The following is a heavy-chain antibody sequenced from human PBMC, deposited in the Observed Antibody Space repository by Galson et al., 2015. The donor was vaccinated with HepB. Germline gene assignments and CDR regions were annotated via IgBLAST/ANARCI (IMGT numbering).Heavy chain of an antibody. J-gene: IGHJ2*01. CDR3: AREIPNYYDSRGHWYFDL. Sequence: CAISGDSVSSNSAAWIWIRQSPSRGLEWLGRTYYRSKWYNDYSASVESRITINQDTSKNQFSLHLNSVTPEDTAVYYCAREIPNYYDSRGHWYFDLWGRGTLVTVSS. CDR1: GDSVSSNSAA. CDR2: TYYRSKWYN. D-gene: IGHD3-22*01. V-gene: IGHV6-1*01.